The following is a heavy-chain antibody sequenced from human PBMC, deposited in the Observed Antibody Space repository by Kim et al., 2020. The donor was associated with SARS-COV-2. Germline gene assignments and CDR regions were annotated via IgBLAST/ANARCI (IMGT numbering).Heavy chain of an antibody. V-gene: IGHV1-3*01. Sequence: YSQTFQGRVTITRDTSASTAYMELSSLRSEDTAVYYCARYYYDSSGYFDYWGQGTLVIVSS. J-gene: IGHJ4*02. CDR3: ARYYYDSSGYFDY. D-gene: IGHD3-22*01.